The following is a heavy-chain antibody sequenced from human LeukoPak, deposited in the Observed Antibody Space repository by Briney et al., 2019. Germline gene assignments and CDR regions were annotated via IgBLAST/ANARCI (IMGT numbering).Heavy chain of an antibody. CDR2: ISYDGSNK. CDR3: AKLTQWLLDAFDI. Sequence: PGGSLRLSCAASGFTFSSYWMSWVRQAPGKGLEWVAVISYDGSNKYYADSVKGRFTISRDNSKNTLYLQMNSLRAEDTAVYYCAKLTQWLLDAFDIWGQGTMVTVSS. J-gene: IGHJ3*02. CDR1: GFTFSSYW. V-gene: IGHV3-30*18. D-gene: IGHD3-22*01.